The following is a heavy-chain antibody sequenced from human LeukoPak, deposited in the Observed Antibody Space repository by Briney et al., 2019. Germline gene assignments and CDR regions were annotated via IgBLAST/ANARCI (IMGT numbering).Heavy chain of an antibody. CDR1: GFTFSSYA. J-gene: IGHJ6*02. D-gene: IGHD5-18*01. V-gene: IGHV3-23*01. CDR2: ISGSGGST. Sequence: PGGSLRLSCAASGFTFSSYAMSWVRQAPGKGLEWVSAISGSGGSTYYADSVKGRFTISRDNSKNTLYLQMNSLRAEDTAVYYCAKDKCSYGYVYGMDVWGQGTTVTVSS. CDR3: AKDKCSYGYVYGMDV.